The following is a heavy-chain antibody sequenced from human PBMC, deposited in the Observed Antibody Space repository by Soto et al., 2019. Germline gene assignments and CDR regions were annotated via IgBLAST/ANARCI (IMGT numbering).Heavy chain of an antibody. V-gene: IGHV1-8*01. J-gene: IGHJ4*02. Sequence: QVQLVQSGAEVKKPGASVKVSCKASGYTFTSYDINWVRQATGQGLEWMGWMNPNSGNTGYAQKFQGRVTMARNTSISTAYMGLRSIRSEDTAEYDGAREHSGWIDYWGQGNLVTVSS. CDR2: MNPNSGNT. CDR3: AREHSGWIDY. CDR1: GYTFTSYD. D-gene: IGHD6-19*01.